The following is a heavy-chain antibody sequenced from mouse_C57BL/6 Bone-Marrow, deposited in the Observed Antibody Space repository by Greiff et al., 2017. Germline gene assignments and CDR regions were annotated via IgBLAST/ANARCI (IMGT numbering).Heavy chain of an antibody. CDR1: GYTFTDYY. Sequence: EVQLQQSGPELVKPGASVKISCKASGYTFTDYYMNWVKQSHGKSLEWIGDINPNNGGTSYNQKFTGKATLTVDKSSSTAYMEIRILTSEDSAVYYCARSAYYYGSRYDWFAYWGQGTLVTVSA. CDR3: ARSAYYYGSRYDWFAY. D-gene: IGHD1-1*01. CDR2: INPNNGGT. V-gene: IGHV1-26*01. J-gene: IGHJ3*01.